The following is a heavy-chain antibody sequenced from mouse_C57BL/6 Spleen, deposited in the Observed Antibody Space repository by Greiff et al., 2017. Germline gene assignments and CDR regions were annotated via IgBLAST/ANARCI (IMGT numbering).Heavy chain of an antibody. V-gene: IGHV1-39*01. CDR3: ARSGRLGDKPMDY. CDR2: INPNYGTT. Sequence: EVQLQESGPELVKPGASVKISCKASGYSFTDYNMNWAKQSNGKSLEWIGVINPNYGTTSYNQKFKGNATLTVDQSSSTAYMQLNSLTSEDSAVYYCARSGRLGDKPMDYWGQGTSVTVSS. D-gene: IGHD4-1*01. J-gene: IGHJ4*01. CDR1: GYSFTDYN.